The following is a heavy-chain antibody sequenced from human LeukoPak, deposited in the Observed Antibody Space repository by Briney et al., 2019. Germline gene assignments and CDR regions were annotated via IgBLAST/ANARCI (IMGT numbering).Heavy chain of an antibody. J-gene: IGHJ4*02. CDR2: ISSSGSTI. CDR3: ARFLRYFDSYVDY. CDR1: GFTFSDYY. D-gene: IGHD3-9*01. V-gene: IGHV3-11*01. Sequence: PGGSLRLSCAASGFTFSDYYMSWIRQAPGKGLEWVSYISSSGSTIYYADSVKGRFTISRDNAKNSLYLQMNSLRAEDTAVYYCARFLRYFDSYVDYWGQGTLVTVSS.